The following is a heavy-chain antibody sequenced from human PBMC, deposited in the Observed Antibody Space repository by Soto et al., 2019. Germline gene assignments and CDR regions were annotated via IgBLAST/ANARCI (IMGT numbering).Heavy chain of an antibody. CDR2: FYYSGST. CDR3: ARGGWKLFDY. D-gene: IGHD6-19*01. Sequence: QVQLQESGPGLVKPSETLSLTCTVSGGSISSYYWSWIRQPPGKGLEWIGCFYYSGSTNYNPSLKSRVTISVDTSKKQFSLKLSSVTAADTDVYYCARGGWKLFDYWGQGTLVTVSS. CDR1: GGSISSYY. J-gene: IGHJ4*02. V-gene: IGHV4-59*01.